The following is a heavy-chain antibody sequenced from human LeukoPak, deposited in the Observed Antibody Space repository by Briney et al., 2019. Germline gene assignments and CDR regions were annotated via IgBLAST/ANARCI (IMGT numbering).Heavy chain of an antibody. V-gene: IGHV3-7*01. CDR2: INQGGSEK. Sequence: GGSLRLSCVASGFTFSTYKMTWVRQAPGKGLEWVANINQGGSEKNYLDSVKGRFTISRDNAKNSLYLQMNSLRAEDTAVYYCANLYRYSYGSPPLDYWGQGTLVTVPS. CDR3: ANLYRYSYGSPPLDY. CDR1: GFTFSTYK. J-gene: IGHJ4*02. D-gene: IGHD5-18*01.